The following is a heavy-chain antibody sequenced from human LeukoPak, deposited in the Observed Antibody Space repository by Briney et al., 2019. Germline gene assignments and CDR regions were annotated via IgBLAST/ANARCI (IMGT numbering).Heavy chain of an antibody. J-gene: IGHJ4*02. D-gene: IGHD4-17*01. CDR2: ISAYNGNT. Sequence: ASVKVSCKASGYTFTSYGISWVRQAPGQGLEWMGWISAYNGNTIYAQKLQGRVTMTTDTSTSTAYMELRSLRSDDTAVYYCARPQDYTVTKEYYFDYWGQGTLVTVSS. CDR1: GYTFTSYG. V-gene: IGHV1-18*04. CDR3: ARPQDYTVTKEYYFDY.